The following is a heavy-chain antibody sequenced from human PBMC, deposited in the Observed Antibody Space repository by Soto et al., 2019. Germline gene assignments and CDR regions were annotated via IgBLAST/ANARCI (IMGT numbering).Heavy chain of an antibody. V-gene: IGHV3-48*03. D-gene: IGHD3-10*01. CDR3: ARLPGDHESWFDP. J-gene: IGHJ5*02. CDR2: ISSSGNTI. Sequence: GGSLRLSCAGSGFTFSSYEMNWVRQSPGKGLEWISYISSSGNTIYYADSVKGRFTISRDNAKNSLYLQMNSLRAEDTALYYCARLPGDHESWFDPWGQGTLVTVSS. CDR1: GFTFSSYE.